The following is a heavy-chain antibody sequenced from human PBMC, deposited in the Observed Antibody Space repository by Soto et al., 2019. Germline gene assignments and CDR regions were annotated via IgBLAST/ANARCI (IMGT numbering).Heavy chain of an antibody. V-gene: IGHV4-59*08. CDR2: IYYSGST. Sequence: SEILSLTCTVSGGSISSYYWSWIRQPPGKGLEWIGYIYYSGSTNYNPSLKSRVTISVDTSKNQFSLKLSSVTAADTAVYYCARQESAAGHNWFDPWGQGTLVNVSS. CDR1: GGSISSYY. J-gene: IGHJ5*02. D-gene: IGHD6-13*01. CDR3: ARQESAAGHNWFDP.